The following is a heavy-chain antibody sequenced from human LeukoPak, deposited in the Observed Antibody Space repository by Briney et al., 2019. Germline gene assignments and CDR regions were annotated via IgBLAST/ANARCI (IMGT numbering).Heavy chain of an antibody. V-gene: IGHV3-7*03. Sequence: GGSLRLSCAASGFTFSNYWMTWVRQAPGKGLEWVANIKKDGSEKYYVDSVKGRFTISRDNAKNSLYLQMNSLRAEDTAVYYCAKTEITMIVPEYFQHWGQGTLVTVSS. CDR1: GFTFSNYW. CDR2: IKKDGSEK. D-gene: IGHD3-22*01. J-gene: IGHJ1*01. CDR3: AKTEITMIVPEYFQH.